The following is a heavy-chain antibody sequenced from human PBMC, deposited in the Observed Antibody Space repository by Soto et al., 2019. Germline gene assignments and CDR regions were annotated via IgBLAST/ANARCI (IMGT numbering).Heavy chain of an antibody. CDR2: IKSKTDGGTT. Sequence: LRLSCAGSGFTFSNAWMSWVRQAPGKGLEWVGRIKSKTDGGTTDYAAPVKGSFTISRDDSKNTLYLQMNSLKTEDTAVYYCTTEVYSGSHIHYFDYWGQGTLVTVSS. CDR3: TTEVYSGSHIHYFDY. CDR1: GFTFSNAW. D-gene: IGHD1-26*01. V-gene: IGHV3-15*01. J-gene: IGHJ4*02.